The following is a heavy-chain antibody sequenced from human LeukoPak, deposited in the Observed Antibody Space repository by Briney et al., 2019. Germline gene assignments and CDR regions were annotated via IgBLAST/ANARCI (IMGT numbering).Heavy chain of an antibody. V-gene: IGHV3-7*03. CDR3: ARGSAWDPDY. D-gene: IGHD3-3*01. J-gene: IGHJ4*01. Sequence: GGSLRLSCAASAFTFSTYWMSWVRQAPGKGLEWVANIRPDGSEGYYVDSMKGRFTTSRDNAKNSLYLQINSLRVEDTAVYYCARGSAWDPDYWGQGTLVTVS. CDR2: IRPDGSEG. CDR1: AFTFSTYW.